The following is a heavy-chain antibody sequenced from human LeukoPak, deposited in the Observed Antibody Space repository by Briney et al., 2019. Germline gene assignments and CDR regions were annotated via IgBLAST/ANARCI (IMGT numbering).Heavy chain of an antibody. Sequence: PGGSLRLSCAASGFTFNNYAMGWVRQTPGKGLEWVSGITGNGRSTYYADSVKGRFTISRGNSKNTLYLQVNSLRAEDTAAYLCAKSGTMRATRFDWYFDLWGRGTQVIVSS. CDR2: ITGNGRST. J-gene: IGHJ2*01. V-gene: IGHV3-23*01. CDR3: AKSGTMRATRFDWYFDL. CDR1: GFTFNNYA. D-gene: IGHD1-26*01.